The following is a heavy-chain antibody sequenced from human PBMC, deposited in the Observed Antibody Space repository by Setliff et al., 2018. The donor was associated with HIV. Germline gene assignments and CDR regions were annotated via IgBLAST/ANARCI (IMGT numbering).Heavy chain of an antibody. CDR1: GYSISSGYY. CDR2: IYHSGST. Sequence: SETLSLTCAVSGYSISSGYYWGWIRQPPGKGLEWIGSIYHSGSTYYTPSLKSRLTISLDTSKNQFSLKLNSVTAADTAVYYCARYGGSYSSHWFDPWGQGTLVTVSS. D-gene: IGHD1-26*01. J-gene: IGHJ5*02. CDR3: ARYGGSYSSHWFDP. V-gene: IGHV4-38-2*01.